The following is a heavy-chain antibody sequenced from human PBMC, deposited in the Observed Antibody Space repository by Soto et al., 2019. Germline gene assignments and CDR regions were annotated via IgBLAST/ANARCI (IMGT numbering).Heavy chain of an antibody. Sequence: GGSLRLSCAASGFTFSSFALSWVRQAPGKGLEWVSDISGSGDGTDYADSVKGRFTISRDNSKNTLYLQMNSLRAEDTAVYYCAGPGYSSQDYWGQGALVTVSS. CDR2: ISGSGDGT. D-gene: IGHD5-18*01. CDR3: AGPGYSSQDY. CDR1: GFTFSSFA. V-gene: IGHV3-23*01. J-gene: IGHJ4*02.